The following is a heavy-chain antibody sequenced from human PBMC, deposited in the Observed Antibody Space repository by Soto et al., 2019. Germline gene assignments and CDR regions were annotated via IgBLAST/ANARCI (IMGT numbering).Heavy chain of an antibody. D-gene: IGHD5-12*01. J-gene: IGHJ4*02. CDR3: AAGGGLPRYY. V-gene: IGHV4-61*01. CDR1: GGSVSSDNFY. Sequence: SETLSLTCTVTGGSVSSDNFYWSWIRQPPGKGLDWIGYIYYTGSTYYNPSLKSRVTISVDRSKNQFSLKLSSVTAADTAVYYCAAGGGLPRYYWGQGTLVTVSS. CDR2: IYYTGST.